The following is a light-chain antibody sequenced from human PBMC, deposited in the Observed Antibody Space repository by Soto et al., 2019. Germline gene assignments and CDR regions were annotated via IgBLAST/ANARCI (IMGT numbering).Light chain of an antibody. J-gene: IGLJ3*02. V-gene: IGLV2-23*02. CDR3: CSYTGPGPPLV. CDR2: EVS. Sequence: QSALTQPASVSGSPGQSITISCTGTSSDVGSYNLVSWYQQHPGKAPKLMISEVSNRPSGVSNRFSGSKSGNTASLTISGLQAEDEADYYCCSYTGPGPPLVFGAGTELTVL. CDR1: SSDVGSYNL.